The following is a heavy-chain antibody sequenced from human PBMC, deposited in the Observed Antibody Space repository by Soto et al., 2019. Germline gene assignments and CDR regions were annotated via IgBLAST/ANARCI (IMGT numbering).Heavy chain of an antibody. Sequence: PWETLSLTCAVYGGSFNNVYWTWIRQSPGKGLEWIGEIDQSGSINYNPSLKSRVTIAEDTSRMQFSLYLLSLTAADTAVYYCAIGTIRYQLRDYYYYGMDVWGQGTTVTVSS. V-gene: IGHV4-34*01. CDR3: AIGTIRYQLRDYYYYGMDV. CDR1: GGSFNNVY. CDR2: IDQSGSI. D-gene: IGHD2-2*01. J-gene: IGHJ6*02.